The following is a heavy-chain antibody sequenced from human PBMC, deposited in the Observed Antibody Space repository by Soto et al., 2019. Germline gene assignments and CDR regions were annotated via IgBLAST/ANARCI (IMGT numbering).Heavy chain of an antibody. D-gene: IGHD4-17*01. CDR2: IYDSENT. J-gene: IGHJ4*02. Sequence: QLKLQESGSGLVKPSQTLSLTCAVSGASISSGDYSWSWLRQPPGKGLESIGYIYDSENTSYNPSLKSRVTISVDRSKNQFSLKLNSVTAADTAVYYCARIYGDYYFDSWGQGILVTVSS. CDR1: GASISSGDYS. V-gene: IGHV4-30-2*01. CDR3: ARIYGDYYFDS.